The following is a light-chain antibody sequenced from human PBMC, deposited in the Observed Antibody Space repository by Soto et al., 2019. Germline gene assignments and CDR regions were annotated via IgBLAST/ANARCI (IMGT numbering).Light chain of an antibody. Sequence: DIQLTQSPSSLSASVGDRVTVTCRASQSVRSYLHWYQQKPGKAPKLLIYAASTLQSGVPSRFSGSGSGTDFTLTISCLQSEDFATYYCQQYYSYPTFGQGTKVDIK. J-gene: IGKJ1*01. CDR1: QSVRSY. CDR3: QQYYSYPT. V-gene: IGKV1-39*01. CDR2: AAS.